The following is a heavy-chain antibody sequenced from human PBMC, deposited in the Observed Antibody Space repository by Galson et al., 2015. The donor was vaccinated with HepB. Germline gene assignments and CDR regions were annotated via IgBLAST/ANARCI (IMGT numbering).Heavy chain of an antibody. V-gene: IGHV1-69*13. CDR1: GGTFSSYA. D-gene: IGHD3-22*01. Sequence: SVKLSCKASGGTFSSYAISWVRQAPGQGLEWMGGIIPIFGTANYAQKFQGRVTITADESTSTAYMELSSLRSEDTAVYYCARGSYYDSSGYYFYGWFDPWGQGTLVTVSS. CDR2: IIPIFGTA. CDR3: ARGSYYDSSGYYFYGWFDP. J-gene: IGHJ5*02.